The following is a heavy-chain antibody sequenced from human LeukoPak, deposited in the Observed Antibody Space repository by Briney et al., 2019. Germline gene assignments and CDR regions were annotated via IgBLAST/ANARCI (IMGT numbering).Heavy chain of an antibody. J-gene: IGHJ5*02. D-gene: IGHD2-15*01. CDR1: GFTFSSYA. V-gene: IGHV3-23*01. CDR3: AKDPQTVVVAATLWFDP. Sequence: PGGSLRLSCAASGFTFSSYAMSWVRQAPGKGLEWVSAISGSGGSTYYADSVKGRFTISRDNSKNTLYLQMNSLRAGDTAVYYCAKDPQTVVVAATLWFDPWGQGTLVTASS. CDR2: ISGSGGST.